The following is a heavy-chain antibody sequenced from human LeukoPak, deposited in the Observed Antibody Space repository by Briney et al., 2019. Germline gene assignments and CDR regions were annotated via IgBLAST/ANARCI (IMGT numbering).Heavy chain of an antibody. J-gene: IGHJ4*02. CDR1: GFTFSQNG. CDR2: IAYVGSDK. Sequence: PGGSLRLSCAASGFTFSQNGMHWVSEAPGKGLEWMAFIAYVGSDKYFADSVKGRFTISRDNAKNSLYLQMISLRAEDTAVYYCARERGGIAAAGTNFDYWGQGTQVTVSS. V-gene: IGHV3-30*12. D-gene: IGHD6-13*01. CDR3: ARERGGIAAAGTNFDY.